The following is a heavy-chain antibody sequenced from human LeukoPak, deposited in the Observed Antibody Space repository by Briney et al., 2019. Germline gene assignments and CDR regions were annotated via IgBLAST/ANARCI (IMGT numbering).Heavy chain of an antibody. CDR1: GFTFSNYW. V-gene: IGHV3-74*01. CDR3: AREGEDFGDLYFDY. Sequence: GGSLRLSCAASGFTFSNYWMHWVRQAPGKGLVWVSRVNSDESSKTYADSVKGRFTISRDNAKNTLYLQMNSLRAEDTAVYYCAREGEDFGDLYFDYWGQGILVTVSS. J-gene: IGHJ4*02. CDR2: VNSDESSK. D-gene: IGHD4-17*01.